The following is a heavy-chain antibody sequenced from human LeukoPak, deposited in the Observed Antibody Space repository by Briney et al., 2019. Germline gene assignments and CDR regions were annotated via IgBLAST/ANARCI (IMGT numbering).Heavy chain of an antibody. D-gene: IGHD3-16*01. Sequence: GGSLRLSCAASGFTFSTYGMHWVRQAPGKGLEWVAFIGHDGTKIYYADSVQGRFTISRDNSKNTLYLEMNSLSGEDTALYYCAKDHVTWGNRYFDHWGQGTLGTVSP. CDR1: GFTFSTYG. CDR3: AKDHVTWGNRYFDH. CDR2: IGHDGTKI. J-gene: IGHJ4*02. V-gene: IGHV3-30*02.